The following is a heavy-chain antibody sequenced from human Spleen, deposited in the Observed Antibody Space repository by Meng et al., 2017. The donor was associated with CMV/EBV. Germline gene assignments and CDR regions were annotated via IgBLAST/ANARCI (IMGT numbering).Heavy chain of an antibody. D-gene: IGHD5-18*01. CDR2: ISGSGGST. CDR1: GFTFSSYA. J-gene: IGHJ4*02. Sequence: GGSLRLSCAASGFTFSSYAMSWVRQAPGKGLGWVSVISGSGGSTDYADSVKGRFTISRDSSKNTLYLQMNTLRAEDTAVYYCAKDLRYSYGYIDYWGQGTLVTVSS. V-gene: IGHV3-23*01. CDR3: AKDLRYSYGYIDY.